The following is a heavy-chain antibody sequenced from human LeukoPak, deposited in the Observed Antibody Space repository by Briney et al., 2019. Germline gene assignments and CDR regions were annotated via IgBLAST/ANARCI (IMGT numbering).Heavy chain of an antibody. V-gene: IGHV4-34*01. CDR3: ARGRTGYHLLPTKKDSQYYYMDV. D-gene: IGHD2-2*01. J-gene: IGHJ6*03. Sequence: SETLSLTCAVYGGSFSGYYGTWIRPPPGKGLEWIGEINHSGSTNYNPSLKSRITISVDTSKNQFSLKLRSVTAADTAVYYCARGRTGYHLLPTKKDSQYYYMDVWGKGTTVTVSS. CDR2: INHSGST. CDR1: GGSFSGYY.